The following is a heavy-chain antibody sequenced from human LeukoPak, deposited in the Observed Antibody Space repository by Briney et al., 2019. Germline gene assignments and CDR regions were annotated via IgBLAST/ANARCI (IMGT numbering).Heavy chain of an antibody. V-gene: IGHV3-53*01. J-gene: IGHJ4*02. CDR2: IYNGVNT. CDR1: GFTVSSNY. Sequence: PGGSLRLSCAASGFTVSSNYMAWVRQAPGKGLEWVSVIYNGVNTNYADSVKGRFTISRDNSKNTLYLQMNSLRAEDAAVYYCARDRYYASENYLLFDCWGQGTLVTVSS. D-gene: IGHD3-10*01. CDR3: ARDRYYASENYLLFDC.